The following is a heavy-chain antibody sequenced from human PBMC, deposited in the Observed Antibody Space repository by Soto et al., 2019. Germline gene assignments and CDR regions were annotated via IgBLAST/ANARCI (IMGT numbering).Heavy chain of an antibody. Sequence: EVQLVESGGGLVKPGGSLRLSCAASGFTFSSYSMNWVRQAPGKGLEWVSYISSSSSTIYYADSVKGRFTISRDNAKNSLYLQMNSLRDEDTAVYYCARDGCSGGSCYIYYYYGMDVWGQGTTVTVSS. V-gene: IGHV3-48*02. CDR1: GFTFSSYS. CDR3: ARDGCSGGSCYIYYYYGMDV. J-gene: IGHJ6*02. D-gene: IGHD2-15*01. CDR2: ISSSSSTI.